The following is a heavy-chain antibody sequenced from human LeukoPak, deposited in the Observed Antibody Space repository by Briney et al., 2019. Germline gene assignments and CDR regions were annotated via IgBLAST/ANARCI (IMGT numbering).Heavy chain of an antibody. CDR2: INPNSGGT. CDR1: GYTFTGYY. Sequence: GASVKVSCKASGYTFTGYYMHWVRQAPGQGLEWMGWINPNSGGTNYAQKFQGRVTMTRDTPISTAYMELSRLRSDDTAVYYCARGAYYYDSSGYVLGRAFDIWGQGTMVTVSS. CDR3: ARGAYYYDSSGYVLGRAFDI. J-gene: IGHJ3*02. D-gene: IGHD3-22*01. V-gene: IGHV1-2*02.